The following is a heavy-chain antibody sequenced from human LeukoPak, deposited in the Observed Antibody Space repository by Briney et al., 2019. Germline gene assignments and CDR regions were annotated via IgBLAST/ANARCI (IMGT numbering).Heavy chain of an antibody. CDR2: INPSGGST. V-gene: IGHV1-46*01. D-gene: IGHD4-17*01. J-gene: IGHJ4*02. CDR3: ARMPDTVTTGDY. CDR1: RYTFSNYY. Sequence: ASVKVSCKASRYTFSNYYMHWVRQAPGQGLEWMGKINPSGGSTSHAQRFQGRVTITRDTSASTAYMELSSLRSEDTAVYYCARMPDTVTTGDYWGQGTLVTVSS.